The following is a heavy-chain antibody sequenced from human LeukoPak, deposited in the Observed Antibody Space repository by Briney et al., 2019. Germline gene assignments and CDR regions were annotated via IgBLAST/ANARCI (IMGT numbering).Heavy chain of an antibody. CDR3: ATPRGY. CDR2: FDPEDGET. D-gene: IGHD3-10*01. V-gene: IGHV1-24*01. CDR1: GYTFTNYD. Sequence: GASVKVSCKASGYTFTNYDINWVRQATGQGLEWMGGFDPEDGETIYAQKFQGRVTMTEDTSTDTAYMELSSLRSEDTAVYYCATPRGYWGQGTLVTVSS. J-gene: IGHJ4*02.